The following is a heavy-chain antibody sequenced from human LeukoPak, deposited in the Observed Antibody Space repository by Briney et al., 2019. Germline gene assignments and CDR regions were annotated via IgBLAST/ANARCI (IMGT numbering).Heavy chain of an antibody. CDR2: INHSGST. D-gene: IGHD3-22*01. J-gene: IGHJ5*02. Sequence: SETLSLTCAVYGGSFSGYYWSWIRQPPGKGLEWIGEINHSGSTNYNPSLKSRVTISVDTSKNQFSLKLSPVTAADTAVYYCARSYDSSGYYYAGTWFDPWGQGTLVTVSS. V-gene: IGHV4-34*01. CDR1: GGSFSGYY. CDR3: ARSYDSSGYYYAGTWFDP.